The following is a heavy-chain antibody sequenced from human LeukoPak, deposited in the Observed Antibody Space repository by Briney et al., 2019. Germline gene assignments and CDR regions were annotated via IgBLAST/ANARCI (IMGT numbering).Heavy chain of an antibody. J-gene: IGHJ5*02. CDR1: GGSFSGYY. D-gene: IGHD5-18*01. CDR2: INHSGST. Sequence: SETLSLTCAVYGGSFSGYYWSWIRQPPGKGLEWIGEINHSGSTNYNPSLKSRVTISVDTSKNQFSLKLSSVTAADTAVYYCAGGAGTAMVNNWFDPWGQGTLVTVSS. V-gene: IGHV4-34*01. CDR3: AGGAGTAMVNNWFDP.